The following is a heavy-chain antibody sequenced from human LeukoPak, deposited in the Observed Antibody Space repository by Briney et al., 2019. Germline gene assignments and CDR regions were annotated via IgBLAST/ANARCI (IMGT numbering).Heavy chain of an antibody. Sequence: PSETLSLTCTVSGGSISSYYWSWIRQPPGKGLEWIGYIYYSGSTYYNPSLKSRVTISVDTSKNQFSLKLSSVTAADTAVYYCARDGGSSWYDYWGQGTLVTVSS. CDR3: ARDGGSSWYDY. CDR1: GGSISSYY. D-gene: IGHD6-13*01. J-gene: IGHJ4*02. CDR2: IYYSGST. V-gene: IGHV4-59*12.